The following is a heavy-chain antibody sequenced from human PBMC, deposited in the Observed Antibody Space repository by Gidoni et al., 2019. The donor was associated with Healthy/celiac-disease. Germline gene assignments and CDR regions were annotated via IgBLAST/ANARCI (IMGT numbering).Heavy chain of an antibody. CDR2: ISSSSSYI. CDR3: ARGRCSSTSCYNYM. J-gene: IGHJ3*01. CDR1: GFTFSSYS. D-gene: IGHD2-2*02. Sequence: EVQLVESGGGLVKPGGSLRLSCAASGFTFSSYSMNWVRQAPGKGLEWVSSISSSSSYIYYADSVKGRFTISRDNAKNSLYLKMNSLRAEDTAVYYCARGRCSSTSCYNYMWGQGTMVTVSS. V-gene: IGHV3-21*01.